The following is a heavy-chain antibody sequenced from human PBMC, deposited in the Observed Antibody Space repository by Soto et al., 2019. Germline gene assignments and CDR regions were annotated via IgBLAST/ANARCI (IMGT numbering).Heavy chain of an antibody. CDR1: GFTFSRYS. J-gene: IGHJ4*02. Sequence: GGSLRLSCATSGFTFSRYSMIWVRQAPGKGLEWISNISDGGHKSHAESVKGRFTISRDNAEDSLYLQMDSLRDEDTALYYCVREGYYSGFDYWGQGTPVTVSS. V-gene: IGHV3-48*02. D-gene: IGHD1-26*01. CDR2: NISDGGHK. CDR3: VREGYYSGFDY.